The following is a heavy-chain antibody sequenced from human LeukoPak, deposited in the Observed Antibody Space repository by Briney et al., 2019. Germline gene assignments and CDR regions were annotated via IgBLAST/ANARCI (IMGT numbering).Heavy chain of an antibody. CDR2: ISSSSYI. V-gene: IGHV3-21*01. CDR3: ASAPFGVVITEYFQH. J-gene: IGHJ1*01. Sequence: GGSLRLSCAASGFTFSSYSMNWVRQAPGKGLEWVSSISSSSYIYYADSVKGRFTISRDNAKNSLYLQMNSLRAEDTAVYYCASAPFGVVITEYFQHWGQGTLVTVSS. CDR1: GFTFSSYS. D-gene: IGHD3-3*01.